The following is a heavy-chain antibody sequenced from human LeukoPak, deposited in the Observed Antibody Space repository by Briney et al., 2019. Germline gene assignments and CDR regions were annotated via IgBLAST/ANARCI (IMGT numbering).Heavy chain of an antibody. CDR1: GGSISSGSYY. J-gene: IGHJ3*02. V-gene: IGHV4-61*02. D-gene: IGHD3-16*01. Sequence: SSETLSLTCTVSGGSISSGSYYWSWIRQPAGKGLEWIGRIYTSGSTNYNPSLKSRVTISVDTSKNQFSLKLSSVTAADTAVYYCASSFRGRATREDAFDIWGQGTMVTVSS. CDR3: ASSFRGRATREDAFDI. CDR2: IYTSGST.